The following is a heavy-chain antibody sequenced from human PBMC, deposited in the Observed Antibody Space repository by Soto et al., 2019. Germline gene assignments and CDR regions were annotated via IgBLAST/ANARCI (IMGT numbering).Heavy chain of an antibody. CDR2: INGGNGNT. Sequence: ASVKVSCKASGYTFTSYAMHWVRQAPGQRPEWMGWINGGNGNTKCPQKYQGRVTITRDTSASTAYMELSSLRSDDTAVYYCARDPPMVSYDFWSGYYSGPKYYFDYWGQGTLVTVSS. CDR3: ARDPPMVSYDFWSGYYSGPKYYFDY. V-gene: IGHV1-3*01. J-gene: IGHJ4*02. D-gene: IGHD3-3*01. CDR1: GYTFTSYA.